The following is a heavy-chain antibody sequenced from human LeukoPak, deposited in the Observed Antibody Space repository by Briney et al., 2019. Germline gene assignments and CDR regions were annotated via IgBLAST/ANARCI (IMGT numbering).Heavy chain of an antibody. J-gene: IGHJ4*02. CDR3: ASGYDYVWGSYRYTGAYFDY. CDR2: IYTSGRT. CDR1: GGSISSGSYY. Sequence: PSETLSLTCTVSGGSISSGSYYWSWIRQPAGKGLEWIGRIYTSGRTNYNPSLKSRVTISVDTSKNQFSLKLSSVTAAETAVYYCASGYDYVWGSYRYTGAYFDYWGQGTLVTVSS. D-gene: IGHD3-16*02. V-gene: IGHV4-61*02.